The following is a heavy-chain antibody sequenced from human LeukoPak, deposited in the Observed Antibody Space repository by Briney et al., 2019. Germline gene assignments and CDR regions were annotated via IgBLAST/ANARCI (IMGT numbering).Heavy chain of an antibody. CDR2: IKRITDDGAT. CDR3: TTDFGDYEAY. D-gene: IGHD4-17*01. V-gene: IGHV3-15*01. Sequence: KAGGSLRLSCATSGVDFVKAWMSWVRQAPGKGLEWVGGIKRITDDGATDYAAPVKGRFIISRDDSKNTVFLQMNSLKSEDTGVYYCTTDFGDYEAYWGQGTLVTVSS. CDR1: GVDFVKAW. J-gene: IGHJ4*02.